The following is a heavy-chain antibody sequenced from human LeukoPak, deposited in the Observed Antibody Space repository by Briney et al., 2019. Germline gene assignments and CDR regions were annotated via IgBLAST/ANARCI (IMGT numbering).Heavy chain of an antibody. CDR3: ARGAIQGRLTSDY. V-gene: IGHV1-18*01. J-gene: IGHJ4*02. Sequence: VASVKVSCKTSGYTFTTYAISWVRQAPGQGFAWMGWINTYNGNTNFAQKFQDRVTMTTDTSTSTAYLELRSLRSDDTAVYYCARGAIQGRLTSDYWGQGTLVTVSS. CDR1: GYTFTTYA. D-gene: IGHD3-3*01. CDR2: INTYNGNT.